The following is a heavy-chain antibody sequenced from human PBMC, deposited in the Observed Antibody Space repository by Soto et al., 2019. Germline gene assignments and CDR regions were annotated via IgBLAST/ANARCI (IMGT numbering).Heavy chain of an antibody. CDR1: GFTFSSYA. D-gene: IGHD5-18*01. Sequence: EVQLVESGGGLVQPGGSLRLSCAASGFTFSSYAMHWVRQAPGKGLEYVSAISSNGGSTYYANSVKGRFTISRDNSKNTLYLQMGRLRAEDMAVYYCARYGYSYGYDYWGQGTLVTVSS. J-gene: IGHJ4*02. V-gene: IGHV3-64*01. CDR2: ISSNGGST. CDR3: ARYGYSYGYDY.